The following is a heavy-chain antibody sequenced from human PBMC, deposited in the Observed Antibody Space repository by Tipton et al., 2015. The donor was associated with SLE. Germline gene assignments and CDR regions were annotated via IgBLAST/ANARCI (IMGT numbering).Heavy chain of an antibody. V-gene: IGHV4-4*07. CDR2: IYTNGST. CDR1: GGSISSYY. CDR3: ARRLGGWFPN. J-gene: IGHJ4*02. Sequence: LRLSCTVSGGSISSYYWSWIRQPAGKGLEWIGRIYTNGSTNYNPSLKGRVTMSVDTSKNQFSLKLSSVTAADTAVYYCARRLGGWFPNWGQGTLVTVSS. D-gene: IGHD6-19*01.